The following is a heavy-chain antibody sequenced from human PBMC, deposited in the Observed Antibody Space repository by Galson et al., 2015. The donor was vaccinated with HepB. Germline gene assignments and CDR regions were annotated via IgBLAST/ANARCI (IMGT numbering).Heavy chain of an antibody. Sequence: PALVKPTQTLTLTCTFSGFSLSTSGMRVSWIRQPPGKALEWLARIDWDDDKFYSTSLKTRLTISKDTSKNQVVLTMTNMDPVDTATYYCARDSSGYYYKNYYYYGMDVWGQGTTVTVSS. V-gene: IGHV2-70*04. J-gene: IGHJ6*02. CDR3: ARDSSGYYYKNYYYYGMDV. D-gene: IGHD3-22*01. CDR2: IDWDDDK. CDR1: GFSLSTSGMR.